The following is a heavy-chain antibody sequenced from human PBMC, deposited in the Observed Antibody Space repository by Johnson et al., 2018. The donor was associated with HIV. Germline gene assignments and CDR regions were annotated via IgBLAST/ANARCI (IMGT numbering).Heavy chain of an antibody. Sequence: QVQLVESGGGVVQPGRSLRVSCVASGFTFNSYAMHWVRQAPGKGLEWVAVISYAGTNRYYADSVKCRFTISRHNSKNTLYLQMHILRPEDTAVYYCAREGNQLHGCDAFDIWGQGTMVTVSS. J-gene: IGHJ3*02. D-gene: IGHD2-2*01. CDR3: AREGNQLHGCDAFDI. CDR1: GFTFNSYA. V-gene: IGHV3-30*04. CDR2: ISYAGTNR.